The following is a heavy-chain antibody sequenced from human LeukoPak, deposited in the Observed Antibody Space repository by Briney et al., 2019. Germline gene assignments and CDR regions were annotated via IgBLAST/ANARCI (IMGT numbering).Heavy chain of an antibody. J-gene: IGHJ4*02. Sequence: ETLSLTCTVSGGSISNGKYYWSWVRQAPGKGLEWVSGISGSGGSTYYADSVKGRFTISRDNSKNTLYLQMNSLTDEDTAVYYCAKKWGVGTTTLDYFDYWGQGTLVTVSS. CDR1: GGSISNGKYY. D-gene: IGHD1-26*01. V-gene: IGHV3-23*01. CDR2: ISGSGGST. CDR3: AKKWGVGTTTLDYFDY.